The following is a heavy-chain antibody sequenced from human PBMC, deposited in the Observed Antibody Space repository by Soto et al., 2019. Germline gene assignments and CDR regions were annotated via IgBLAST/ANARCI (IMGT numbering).Heavy chain of an antibody. Sequence: ASVKVSCKASGYTFTGYYMHWVRQAPGQGLEWMGWINPNSGGTNYAQKFQGWVTMTRDTSISTAYMELSRLRSDYTAVYYCARDTGWYGVGWFDPWGQGTLVTVSS. CDR1: GYTFTGYY. V-gene: IGHV1-2*04. CDR3: ARDTGWYGVGWFDP. J-gene: IGHJ5*02. CDR2: INPNSGGT. D-gene: IGHD6-19*01.